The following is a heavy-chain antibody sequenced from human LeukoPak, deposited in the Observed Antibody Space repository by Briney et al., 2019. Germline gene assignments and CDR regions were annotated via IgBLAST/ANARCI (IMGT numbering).Heavy chain of an antibody. D-gene: IGHD1-1*01. J-gene: IGHJ4*02. CDR1: GFTFSDYY. CDR2: ISSSGSTI. CDR3: ATPGREERYYFDY. Sequence: PGGSLRLSCAASGFTFSDYYMSWIRQAPGKGLEWVSYISSSGSTIYYADSVKGRFTISRDNAKNSLYLQMNSLRAEDTAVYYCATPGREERYYFDYWGQGTLVTVSS. V-gene: IGHV3-11*01.